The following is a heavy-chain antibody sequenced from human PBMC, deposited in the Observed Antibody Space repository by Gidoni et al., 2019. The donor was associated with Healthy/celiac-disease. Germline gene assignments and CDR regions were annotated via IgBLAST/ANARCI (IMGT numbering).Heavy chain of an antibody. CDR2: ISGDGGST. D-gene: IGHD1-20*01. V-gene: IGHV3-43*02. Sequence: EVQLVESGGGVVQPGGSLRLSCAASGFTFDDYAMHWVRQAPGKGLEWVSLISGDGGSTYYADSVKGRFTISRDNSKNSLYLQMNSLRTEDTALYYCAKDISALGNWNAVWDYWGQGTLVTVSS. J-gene: IGHJ4*02. CDR3: AKDISALGNWNAVWDY. CDR1: GFTFDDYA.